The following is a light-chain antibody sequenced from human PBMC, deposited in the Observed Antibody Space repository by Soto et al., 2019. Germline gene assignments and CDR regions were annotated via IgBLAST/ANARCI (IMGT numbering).Light chain of an antibody. Sequence: DIQMTQSPSSLSASVVERVTITFRASQSISSYLNWYQQKPGKAPKLLIYAASGLHSGVPSTFSGSGSGTDFTLTISSLQPEDVAAYYCQKYNSAPLTFGGGTKVDNK. J-gene: IGKJ4*01. CDR2: AAS. CDR3: QKYNSAPLT. V-gene: IGKV1-39*01. CDR1: QSISSY.